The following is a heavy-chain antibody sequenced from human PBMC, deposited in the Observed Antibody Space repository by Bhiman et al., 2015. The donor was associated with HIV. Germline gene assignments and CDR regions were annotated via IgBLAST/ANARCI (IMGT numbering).Heavy chain of an antibody. CDR3: ARALPILGEHAFDL. D-gene: IGHD1-26*01. J-gene: IGHJ3*01. V-gene: IGHV3-13*01. Sequence: EVQLVESGGGLVKPGGSLRLSCAASGFTFSRYDMHWVRQVTGKSLEWVSAIGAAGDTYYPGTVKGRFTISRENAKNSLYLQMNSLSAGDTAVYCCARALPILGEHAFDLWGQGTMVTVSS. CDR1: GFTFSRYD. CDR2: IGAAGDT.